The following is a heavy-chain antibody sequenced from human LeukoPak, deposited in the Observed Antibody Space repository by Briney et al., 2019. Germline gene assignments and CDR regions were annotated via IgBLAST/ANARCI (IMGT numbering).Heavy chain of an antibody. CDR3: ARGDRVGITTGHFDY. V-gene: IGHV3-7*03. CDR1: GFTFSDYW. Sequence: SGGSLRLSCAASGFTFSDYWLTWVRQAPGKGLEWVANIKQDGSEKYYVDSVKDRLTISRDDVKGSLFLQMDSLGADDTAVYFCARGDRVGITTGHFDYWGQGALVTVSS. J-gene: IGHJ4*02. CDR2: IKQDGSEK. D-gene: IGHD2-21*01.